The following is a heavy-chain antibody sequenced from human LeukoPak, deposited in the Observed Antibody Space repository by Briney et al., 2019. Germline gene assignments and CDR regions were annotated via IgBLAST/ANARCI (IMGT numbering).Heavy chain of an antibody. Sequence: SETLSLTCTVSGGSISSYDWSWIRQPAGKGLEWIGRIYTTGNTNYHPSLKSRVTMSVDTSKDQFSLKLSSVTAADTAMYYCATYSSGWPFFDYWGPGTLVTVSS. J-gene: IGHJ4*02. V-gene: IGHV4-59*10. D-gene: IGHD6-19*01. CDR2: IYTTGNT. CDR3: ATYSSGWPFFDY. CDR1: GGSISSYD.